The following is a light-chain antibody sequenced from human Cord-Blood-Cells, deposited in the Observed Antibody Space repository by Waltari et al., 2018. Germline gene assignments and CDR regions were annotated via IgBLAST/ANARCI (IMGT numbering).Light chain of an antibody. J-gene: IGKJ4*01. V-gene: IGKV3-11*01. CDR1: QRVSSY. CDR2: DAS. CDR3: QQRSNWLT. Sequence: ELVLTQSPATLASSPGQXXXFACRASQRVSSYLAWYQQKPGQAPRLLIYDASNRATGIPARFSGSGSGTDFTLTISSLEPEDFAVYYCQQRSNWLTFGGGTKVEIK.